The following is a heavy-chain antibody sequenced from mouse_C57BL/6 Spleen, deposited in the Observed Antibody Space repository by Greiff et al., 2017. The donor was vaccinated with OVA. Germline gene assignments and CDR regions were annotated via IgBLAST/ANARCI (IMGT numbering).Heavy chain of an antibody. CDR3: ARWELLLGNYFDY. V-gene: IGHV1-52*01. J-gene: IGHJ2*01. CDR1: GYTFTSYW. CDR2: IDPSDSEP. Sequence: QVQLQQPGAELVRPGSSVKLSCKASGYTFTSYWMHWVKQRPIQGLEWIGNIDPSDSEPHYNQKFKDKATLTVDKSSSTAYMQLSSLTSEDSAVYYCARWELLLGNYFDYWGQGTTLTVSS. D-gene: IGHD1-1*01.